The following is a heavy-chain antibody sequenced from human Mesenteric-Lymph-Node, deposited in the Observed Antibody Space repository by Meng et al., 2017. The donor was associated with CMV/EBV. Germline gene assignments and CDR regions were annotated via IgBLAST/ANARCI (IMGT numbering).Heavy chain of an antibody. CDR1: GYSFTTFW. J-gene: IGHJ4*02. CDR3: ARHYSSSSGDY. Sequence: KVSCKGSGYSFTTFWIAWVRQMPGKGLEWMGIIYPGDSDTRYSPSFQGQVTISADKSISTAYLQWSSLKASDTAMYYCARHYSSSSGDYWGQGTLVTVSS. D-gene: IGHD6-6*01. V-gene: IGHV5-51*01. CDR2: IYPGDSDT.